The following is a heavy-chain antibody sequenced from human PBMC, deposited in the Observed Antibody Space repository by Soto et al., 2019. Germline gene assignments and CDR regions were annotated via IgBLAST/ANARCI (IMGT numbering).Heavy chain of an antibody. Sequence: SETLSLTCVVSGGPISSGGYSWTWIRQPPGRGLEWIGYISQSGSADYNPSLKSRVTMSVDTSKNQFSLRLSSVTAADTAVYYCARDRNGLGGIDFWGQGILVTVSS. J-gene: IGHJ4*02. D-gene: IGHD1-1*01. CDR1: GGPISSGGYS. CDR3: ARDRNGLGGIDF. CDR2: ISQSGSA. V-gene: IGHV4-30-2*01.